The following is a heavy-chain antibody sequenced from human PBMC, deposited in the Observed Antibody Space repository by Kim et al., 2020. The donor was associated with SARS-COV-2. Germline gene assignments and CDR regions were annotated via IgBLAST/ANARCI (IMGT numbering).Heavy chain of an antibody. CDR3: ATLDSVQVPGGI. Sequence: YYVDSVKGRFTIPRDNAKNSLYLQMISLRTEDTAIYYCATLDSVQVPGGIWGQGTLVTVSS. D-gene: IGHD3-10*01. V-gene: IGHV3-7*01. J-gene: IGHJ4*02.